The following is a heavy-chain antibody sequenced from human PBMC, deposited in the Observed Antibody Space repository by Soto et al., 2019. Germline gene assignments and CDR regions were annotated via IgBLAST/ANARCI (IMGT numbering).Heavy chain of an antibody. CDR3: ARLSNDSSGYYYGMDV. Sequence: GESLKISCKGSGYSFTSYWIGWVRQMSGKGLEWMGIIYPGDSDTRYSPSFQGQVTISADKSISTAYLQWSSLKASDTAMYYCARLSNDSSGYYYGMDVWGQGTTVTVSS. V-gene: IGHV5-51*01. CDR2: IYPGDSDT. J-gene: IGHJ6*02. CDR1: GYSFTSYW. D-gene: IGHD3-22*01.